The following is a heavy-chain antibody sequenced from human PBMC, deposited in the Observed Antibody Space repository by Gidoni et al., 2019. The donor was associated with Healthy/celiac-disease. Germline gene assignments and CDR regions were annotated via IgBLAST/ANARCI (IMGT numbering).Heavy chain of an antibody. V-gene: IGHV3-33*01. CDR2: IWYDGSNK. CDR1: GFTFSSYG. Sequence: QVQLVESGGGVVQHGRSLRLSCAASGFTFSSYGMHWVRQAPGKGLEWVAVIWYDGSNKYYADSVKGRFTISRDNSKNTLYLQMNSLRAEDTAVYYCARDGPITMILTGYGMDVWGQGTTVTVSS. J-gene: IGHJ6*02. CDR3: ARDGPITMILTGYGMDV. D-gene: IGHD3-22*01.